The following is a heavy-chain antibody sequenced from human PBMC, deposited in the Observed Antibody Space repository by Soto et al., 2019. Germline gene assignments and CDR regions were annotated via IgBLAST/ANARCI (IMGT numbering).Heavy chain of an antibody. Sequence: QVFLVQSGAEVKKPGASVKVSCKTSGYTFTTYYMHWVRLAPGQGLEWMGVINPSDGSTYSAQKFQGRVTMTRDTSTSTVYLELSSLRAEDSAMYYCVRDRFGYGDSGDWGHGTLVTVSS. V-gene: IGHV1-46*01. J-gene: IGHJ4*01. CDR2: INPSDGST. CDR1: GYTFTTYY. CDR3: VRDRFGYGDSGD. D-gene: IGHD4-17*01.